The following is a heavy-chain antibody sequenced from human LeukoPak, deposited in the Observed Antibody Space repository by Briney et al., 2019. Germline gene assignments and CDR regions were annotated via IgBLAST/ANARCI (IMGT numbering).Heavy chain of an antibody. CDR2: ISGYNGNT. D-gene: IGHD2-2*01. Sequence: AAVPVSCLACGCCLNRRCIILVRQAPGPGLEWMGWISGYNGNTADAQIFQGRLTMTTDTSTSTAYMELRSLRSDDTAVYYCARSGHCSGTSCYGEGIDFWGQGTLVTVSS. CDR3: ARSGHCSGTSCYGEGIDF. V-gene: IGHV1-18*01. CDR1: GCCLNRRC. J-gene: IGHJ4*02.